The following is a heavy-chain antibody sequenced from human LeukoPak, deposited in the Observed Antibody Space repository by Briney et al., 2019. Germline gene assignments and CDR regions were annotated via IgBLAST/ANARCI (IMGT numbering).Heavy chain of an antibody. CDR2: SGSGGGT. CDR3: AKRGVVIRVILVGFHKEAYYFDS. CDR1: GITLSNYG. J-gene: IGHJ4*02. V-gene: IGHV3-23*01. Sequence: GGSLRLSCAVSGITLSNYGMSWVRQAPGKGLEWVAGSGSGGGTNYADSVKGRFTISRDNSRNTLFLQMNSLRAEDTAVYFCAKRGVVIRVILVGFHKEAYYFDSWGRGALVTVSS. D-gene: IGHD3-22*01.